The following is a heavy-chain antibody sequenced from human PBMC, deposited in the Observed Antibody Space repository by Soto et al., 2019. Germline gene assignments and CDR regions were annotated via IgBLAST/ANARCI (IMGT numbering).Heavy chain of an antibody. CDR1: GGSISSXDYX. CDR3: ARAGVLLWFGELLETPALFDY. V-gene: IGHV4-30-4*01. J-gene: IGHJ4*02. Sequence: QXXLQEXGPGLVKPSQTLSLTCTVSGGSISSXDYXXXWIRQPPGKGLEWIGYIYYSGSPYYNPSLKSRVTISVDXXXXXXXXXXXXXXXXXXXXXYCARAGVLLWFGELLETPALFDYWGQGTLVTVSS. D-gene: IGHD3-10*01. CDR2: IYYSGSP.